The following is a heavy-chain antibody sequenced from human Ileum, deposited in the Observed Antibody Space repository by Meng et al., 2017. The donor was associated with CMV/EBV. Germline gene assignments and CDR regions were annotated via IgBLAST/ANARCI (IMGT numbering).Heavy chain of an antibody. V-gene: IGHV4-4*07. D-gene: IGHD3-9*01. CDR2: FTARGNT. Sequence: QVPLTESGPGLVKPSETLSINCSVSGASIRSYCWSWIRQPAGKGLEWIGRFTARGNTNYNPSLKSRVTMSLDTSLNQFSLRLNSVTAADMAVYYCARDVIRDDTGSWFDPWGQGTLVTVSS. CDR1: GASIRSYC. J-gene: IGHJ5*02. CDR3: ARDVIRDDTGSWFDP.